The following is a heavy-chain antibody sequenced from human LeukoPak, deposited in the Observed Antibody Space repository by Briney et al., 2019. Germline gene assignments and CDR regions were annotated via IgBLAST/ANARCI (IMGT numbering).Heavy chain of an antibody. Sequence: PGGSLRLSCAASGFTFSSYSMNWVRQAPGKGLEWVSAISGSGGSTYYADSVKGRFTISRDNSKNTLYLQMNSLRAEDTAVYYCAKDAMVRGVIRYYYGMDVWGQGTTVTVSS. CDR2: ISGSGGST. J-gene: IGHJ6*02. CDR1: GFTFSSYS. D-gene: IGHD3-10*01. CDR3: AKDAMVRGVIRYYYGMDV. V-gene: IGHV3-23*01.